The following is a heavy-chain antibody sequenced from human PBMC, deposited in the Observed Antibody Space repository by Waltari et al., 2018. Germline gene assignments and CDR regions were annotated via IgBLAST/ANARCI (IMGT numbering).Heavy chain of an antibody. D-gene: IGHD3-3*01. V-gene: IGHV4-4*07. CDR1: GGSISSHY. CDR2: VYTSGRT. J-gene: IGHJ3*02. Sequence: VQLQESGPGLVKPSETLSLTCTVPGGSISSHYWSWTRPPAGKGPAWIGRVYTSGRTNYNPTLKGRVTMSVDTSKNQFSLKLSSVTAADTAVYYCARDQSLRITIFGVVIIGDAFDIWGQGTMVTVSS. CDR3: ARDQSLRITIFGVVIIGDAFDI.